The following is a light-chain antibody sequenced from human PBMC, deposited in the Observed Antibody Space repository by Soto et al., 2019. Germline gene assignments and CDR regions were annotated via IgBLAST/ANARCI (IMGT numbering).Light chain of an antibody. J-gene: IGLJ1*01. V-gene: IGLV2-14*01. CDR1: SSDVGGYNY. CDR3: SSYTSSSTLV. Sequence: QSALTQPASVSGSPGQSITISCTGTSSDVGGYNYVSWYQQHPGKAPKLMIYDVSNRPSGVSNRFSGSKSGNTASLTISGLKAEAVADYYCSSYTSSSTLVFGTGTKVTVL. CDR2: DVS.